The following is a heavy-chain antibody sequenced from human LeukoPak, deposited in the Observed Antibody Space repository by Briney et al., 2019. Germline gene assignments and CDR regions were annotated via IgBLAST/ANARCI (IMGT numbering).Heavy chain of an antibody. CDR2: IYYSGST. CDR3: ERSSRSWYTFDN. D-gene: IGHD6-13*01. V-gene: IGHV4-61*05. Sequence: SESLSLTCAVSGASISSGSYSWDWSRQPPGKGLEWIGYIYYSGSTKYTASLKSRVTIFVDTSKTPLSMRLRSVTAADTAVSYCERSSRSWYTFDNWGQGTLVTVSS. J-gene: IGHJ4*02. CDR1: GASISSGSYS.